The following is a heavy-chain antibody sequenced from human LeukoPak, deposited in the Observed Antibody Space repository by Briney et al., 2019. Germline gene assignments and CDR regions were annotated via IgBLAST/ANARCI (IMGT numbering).Heavy chain of an antibody. V-gene: IGHV3-23*01. D-gene: IGHD1/OR15-1a*01. CDR1: GFTFSRYA. Sequence: PGGSLRLSCAASGFTFSRYAMNWVRQAPGKGLEWVSVISGSGGSTYYADSVKGRFTISRDNSKNTLYLQMNSLTAEDTAVYYCAKGRTGTKASDIWGQGTMVTVSS. CDR3: AKGRTGTKASDI. CDR2: ISGSGGST. J-gene: IGHJ3*02.